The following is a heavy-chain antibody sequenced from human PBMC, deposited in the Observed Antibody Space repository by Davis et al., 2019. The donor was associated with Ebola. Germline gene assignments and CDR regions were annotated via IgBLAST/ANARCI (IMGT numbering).Heavy chain of an antibody. CDR2: LYHGGGT. CDR1: GGYISGYY. V-gene: IGHV4-59*08. J-gene: IGHJ4*02. Sequence: SETLSLTCTVSGGYISGYYWSWIRQPPGKGLEWIGNLYHGGGTNYSPSLKSRLTISVDTSKNQFSLELSSVTAADTAVYYCARSLLAAAGRYYFDYWGQGTLVTVSS. CDR3: ARSLLAAAGRYYFDY. D-gene: IGHD6-13*01.